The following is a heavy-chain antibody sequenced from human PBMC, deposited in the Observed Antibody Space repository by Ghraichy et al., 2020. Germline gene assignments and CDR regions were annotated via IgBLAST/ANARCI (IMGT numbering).Heavy chain of an antibody. CDR1: GGSFSGYY. V-gene: IGHV4-34*01. Sequence: SQTLSLTCAVYGGSFSGYYWSWIRQPPGKGLEWIGEINHSGSTNYNPSLKSRVTISVDTSKNQFSLKLSSVTAADTAVYYCARSYPGIAVAGRIDYWGQGTLVTVSS. J-gene: IGHJ4*02. CDR2: INHSGST. CDR3: ARSYPGIAVAGRIDY. D-gene: IGHD6-19*01.